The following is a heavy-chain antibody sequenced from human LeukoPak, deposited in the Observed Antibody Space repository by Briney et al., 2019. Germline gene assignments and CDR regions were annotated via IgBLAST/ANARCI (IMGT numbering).Heavy chain of an antibody. CDR3: ASRLWVFDH. CDR1: GFTFSSYS. Sequence: VVFLRLSCAASGFTFSSYSMNWVRQAPGKGLEWVSYISSSSSTIYYADSVKGRFTISRDIAKNSLYLQMNSLRDEDTAVYYCASRLWVFDHWGQGTLVTVAS. D-gene: IGHD3-10*01. J-gene: IGHJ4*02. CDR2: ISSSSSTI. V-gene: IGHV3-48*02.